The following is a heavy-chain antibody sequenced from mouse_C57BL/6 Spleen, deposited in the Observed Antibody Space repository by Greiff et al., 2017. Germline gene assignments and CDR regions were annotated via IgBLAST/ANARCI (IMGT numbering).Heavy chain of an antibody. Sequence: QVQLQQPGAELVKPGASVKMSCKAAGYTFTSYWITWVKQRPGQGLEWIGDIYPGSGSTNYNEKFKSKATLTVDTSSSTAYMQLSSLTSEDSAVYYCARSGDDGYYGAMDYWGQGTSVTVSS. J-gene: IGHJ4*01. CDR2: IYPGSGST. V-gene: IGHV1-55*01. CDR3: ARSGDDGYYGAMDY. CDR1: GYTFTSYW. D-gene: IGHD2-3*01.